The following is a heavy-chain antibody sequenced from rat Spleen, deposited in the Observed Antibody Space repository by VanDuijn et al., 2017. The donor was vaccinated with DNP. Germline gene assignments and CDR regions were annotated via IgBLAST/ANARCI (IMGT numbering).Heavy chain of an antibody. CDR1: EFNFNDYW. V-gene: IGHV4-2*01. J-gene: IGHJ2*01. CDR3: TREGD. CDR2: INKDSSTI. Sequence: EVKLVESGGGLVQPGRSLKLSCAASEFNFNDYWMGWVRQAPGKGLEWIGQINKDSSTINYYPSLKDKFTISRDNAHNTLYLQMSELGAEETAIYYCTREGDWGQGVRVTVSS.